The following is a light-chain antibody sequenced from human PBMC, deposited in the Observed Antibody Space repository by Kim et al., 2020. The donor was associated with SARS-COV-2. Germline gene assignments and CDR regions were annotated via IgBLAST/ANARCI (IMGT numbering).Light chain of an antibody. J-gene: IGLJ1*01. CDR3: CSYAGNSFV. V-gene: IGLV2-23*02. CDR2: EVT. Sequence: QSALTQPASVSGSPGQSITISCSGTSSDVGSYNFVSWYQQHPGKAPKLMIYEVTKRPSGVSNRFSGSKSGNTASLTISGLQAEDDADYYCCSYAGNSFVFGTGTKVTVL. CDR1: SSDVGSYNF.